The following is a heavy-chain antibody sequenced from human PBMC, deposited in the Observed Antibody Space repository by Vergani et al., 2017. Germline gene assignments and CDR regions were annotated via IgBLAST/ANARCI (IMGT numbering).Heavy chain of an antibody. CDR2: IDWNDQT. CDR1: GFSLNTYGMH. CDR3: TRTLSDSRGYFIDY. J-gene: IGHJ4*02. V-gene: IGHV2-70*04. D-gene: IGHD3-22*01. Sequence: QVTLKESGPALVKPTQTLTLTCTFSGFSLNTYGMHVTWIRQPPGKALEWLARIDWNDQTYYTTSLRTRITISKDTSKNQVALIMTNMDPVDTATYYCTRTLSDSRGYFIDYWGQGTLVTVSS.